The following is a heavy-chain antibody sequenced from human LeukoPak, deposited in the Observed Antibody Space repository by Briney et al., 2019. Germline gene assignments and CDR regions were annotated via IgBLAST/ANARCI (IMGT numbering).Heavy chain of an antibody. D-gene: IGHD6-13*01. CDR2: IKKDGTEK. J-gene: IGHJ4*02. V-gene: IGHV3-7*05. CDR3: TRDVGAAGY. CDR1: GFTFSSSW. Sequence: GGSLRLSCAASGFTFSSSWMQWVRQPPGKGLEWVANIKKDGTEKYYVDSVKGRFTISRDNAKNSLYLQMNSLRAEDTAVYYCTRDVGAAGYWGQGTLVTVSS.